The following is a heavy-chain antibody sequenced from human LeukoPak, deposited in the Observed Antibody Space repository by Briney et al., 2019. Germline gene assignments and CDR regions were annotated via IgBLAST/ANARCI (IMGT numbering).Heavy chain of an antibody. V-gene: IGHV1-8*01. CDR1: GYTFTSYD. CDR2: MNPNSGNT. D-gene: IGHD3-9*01. Sequence: ASVKVSCKASGYTFTSYDINWVRQATGQGLEWMGWMNPNSGNTGYAQKFQGRVIMTRNTSISTAYMELSSLRSEDTAVYYCARGAGVYYDILTGYRSWFDPWGQGTLVTVSS. CDR3: ARGAGVYYDILTGYRSWFDP. J-gene: IGHJ5*02.